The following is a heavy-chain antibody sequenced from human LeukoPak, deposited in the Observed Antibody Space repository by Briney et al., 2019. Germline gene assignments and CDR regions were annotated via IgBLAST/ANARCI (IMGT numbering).Heavy chain of an antibody. V-gene: IGHV3-21*04. CDR2: ISSSSSYI. D-gene: IGHD2-15*01. CDR1: GFTFSSYS. CDR3: AKDRGGGSCSYFDY. Sequence: PGGSLRLSCAASGFTFSSYSMNWVRQAPGKGLEWVSSISSSSSYIYYADSAKGRFTISTDNSKNTLYLQMNSLRVEDTAIYYCAKDRGGGSCSYFDYWGQGTLVTVSS. J-gene: IGHJ4*02.